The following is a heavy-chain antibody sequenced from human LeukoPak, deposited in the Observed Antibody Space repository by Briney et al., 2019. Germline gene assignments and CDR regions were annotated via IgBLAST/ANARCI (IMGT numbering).Heavy chain of an antibody. D-gene: IGHD1-26*01. Sequence: PGGSLRLSCTASDFTFSSYGMTWVRQAPGKGLEWVSSISHSGGSTYADSVKGRFTISRDNSKNTLYLQMNSLRAEDAAVYYCAKDSGTCCWYFDLWGRGTLVTVSS. V-gene: IGHV3-23*01. CDR3: AKDSGTCCWYFDL. CDR1: DFTFSSYG. J-gene: IGHJ2*01. CDR2: ISHSGGST.